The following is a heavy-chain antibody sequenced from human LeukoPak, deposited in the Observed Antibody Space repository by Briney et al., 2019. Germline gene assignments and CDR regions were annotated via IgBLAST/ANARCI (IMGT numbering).Heavy chain of an antibody. CDR3: AKDKYSGSYGRLYY. Sequence: PGGSLRHSSAASGFTFINYGMHGVGQPPGKELEGVAVISYDGSNKYYADSVKGRFTISRDNSKNTLYLQMNSLRAEDTAVYYCAKDKYSGSYGRLYYWGQGTLVTVSS. CDR2: ISYDGSNK. CDR1: GFTFINYG. D-gene: IGHD1-26*01. V-gene: IGHV3-30*18. J-gene: IGHJ4*02.